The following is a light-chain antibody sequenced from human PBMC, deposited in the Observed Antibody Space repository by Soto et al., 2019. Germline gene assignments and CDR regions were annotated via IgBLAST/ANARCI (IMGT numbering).Light chain of an antibody. J-gene: IGKJ1*01. CDR2: DAS. Sequence: DIQMTQFPSTLSAAVGDAVTITCRASQSFNSCLAWYQQKPGKAPKLLIYDASSLRSGVPSRFSGSQSGTEFTLTISSLQPDDFATYFCQQYNSFSLTFGQGTKVELK. V-gene: IGKV1-5*01. CDR3: QQYNSFSLT. CDR1: QSFNSC.